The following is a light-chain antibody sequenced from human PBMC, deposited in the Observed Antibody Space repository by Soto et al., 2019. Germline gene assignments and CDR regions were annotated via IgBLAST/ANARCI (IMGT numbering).Light chain of an antibody. CDR1: QSVSSN. V-gene: IGKV3D-15*02. Sequence: EIVMTQSPATLSVSPVERATLSCRASQSVSSNLAWYQQKPGQAPRLLIYGASNRASGIPDRFSGSGSGTDFTLTISRLEPEDFAVYYCHQYAYAPWTFGQGTKVDIK. J-gene: IGKJ1*01. CDR3: HQYAYAPWT. CDR2: GAS.